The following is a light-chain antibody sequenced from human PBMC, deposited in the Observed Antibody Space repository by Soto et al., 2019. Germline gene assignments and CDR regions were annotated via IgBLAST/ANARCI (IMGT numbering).Light chain of an antibody. J-gene: IGLJ2*01. CDR3: SSYRSTSKLVI. Sequence: QSALTQPASVSGSPGQSITISCTGSSSDVGGSIFVSWYQQHPGKAPKLIIYDVAIRPSGVSVRFSGSKSGNTASLTISGLQVEDEADYYCSSYRSTSKLVIYGGGTKLTVL. CDR1: SSDVGGSIF. V-gene: IGLV2-14*03. CDR2: DVA.